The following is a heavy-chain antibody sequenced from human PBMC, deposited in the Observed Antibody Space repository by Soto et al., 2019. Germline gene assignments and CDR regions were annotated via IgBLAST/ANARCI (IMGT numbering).Heavy chain of an antibody. CDR2: ISSSSSYI. J-gene: IGHJ3*02. D-gene: IGHD3-3*01. CDR3: AREGIFSSGRSLRFLEWLPFDAFDI. CDR1: GFTFSSYS. Sequence: GGSLRLSCAASGFTFSSYSMNWVRQAPGKGLEWVSSISSSSSYIYYADSVKGRFTISRDNAKNSLYLQMNSLRAEDTAVYYCAREGIFSSGRSLRFLEWLPFDAFDIWGQGTMVTVSS. V-gene: IGHV3-21*01.